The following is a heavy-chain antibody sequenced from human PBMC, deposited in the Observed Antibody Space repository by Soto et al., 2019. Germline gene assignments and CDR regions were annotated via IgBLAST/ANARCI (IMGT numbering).Heavy chain of an antibody. Sequence: SETLSLTCAVYGGSFSGYYWSWIRQPPGKGLEWIGEINHSGSTNYNPSLKSRVTISVDTSKNQFSLKLSSVTAADTAVYYCARGQRGYCSSTSCHYYYYYYMDVWGKGTTVTVSS. D-gene: IGHD2-2*01. CDR1: GGSFSGYY. CDR2: INHSGST. J-gene: IGHJ6*03. CDR3: ARGQRGYCSSTSCHYYYYYYMDV. V-gene: IGHV4-34*01.